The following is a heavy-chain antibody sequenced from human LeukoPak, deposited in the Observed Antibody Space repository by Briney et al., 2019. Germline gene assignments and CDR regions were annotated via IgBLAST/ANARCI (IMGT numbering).Heavy chain of an antibody. CDR3: AKVAVRGVTITGFDY. CDR2: ISYDGSNK. J-gene: IGHJ4*02. V-gene: IGHV3-30-3*01. CDR1: GFTFSSSA. Sequence: GGSLRLSCAASGFTFSSSAMHWVRQAPDKGLEWVAVISYDGSNKYYADSVKGRFTISRDNSKNTLYLQMNGLRAEDTAVYYCAKVAVRGVTITGFDYWGQGTLVTVSS. D-gene: IGHD3-10*01.